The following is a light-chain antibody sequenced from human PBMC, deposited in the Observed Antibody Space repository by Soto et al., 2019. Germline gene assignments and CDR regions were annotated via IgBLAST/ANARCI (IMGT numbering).Light chain of an antibody. CDR1: QSVRTS. CDR3: QQYNNWPQT. J-gene: IGKJ1*01. Sequence: EIVMTQSPATLSVSPGERATLSCRASQSVRTSIACYQHKPGQAPRLLIYGASTRATGIPARISGSGSGTEFTLTISSLQSEDFAVYHCQQYNNWPQTFGQGTK. V-gene: IGKV3-15*01. CDR2: GAS.